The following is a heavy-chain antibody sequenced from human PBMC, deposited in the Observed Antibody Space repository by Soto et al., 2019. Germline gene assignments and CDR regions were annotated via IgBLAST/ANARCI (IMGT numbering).Heavy chain of an antibody. V-gene: IGHV3-7*03. J-gene: IGHJ6*02. Sequence: PVGSLRLSCASSAFTFSSYWMSWVRHSPGKGLEWVASIKQDGSERYYVESVKGRFTISRDNAKNSLFLQMNSLRVEDTAVYYCARDGPFIAVTATGYKYGLDVWAPGTTVTVS. CDR1: AFTFSSYW. D-gene: IGHD6-19*01. CDR2: IKQDGSER. CDR3: ARDGPFIAVTATGYKYGLDV.